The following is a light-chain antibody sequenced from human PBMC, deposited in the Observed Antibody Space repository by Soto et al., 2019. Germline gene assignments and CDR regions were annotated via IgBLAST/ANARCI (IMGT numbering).Light chain of an antibody. V-gene: IGLV4-69*01. CDR2: VNSDGSH. Sequence: QLVLTQSPSASASLGASVKLTCTLSSGHSSYAIAWHQQQPEKGPRYLMKVNSDGSHNKGDGIPDRFSGSSSGAERYLTTSSLQSVDEADYYCQTWDPGFSLVFGGGTQLTVL. J-gene: IGLJ2*01. CDR1: SGHSSYA. CDR3: QTWDPGFSLV.